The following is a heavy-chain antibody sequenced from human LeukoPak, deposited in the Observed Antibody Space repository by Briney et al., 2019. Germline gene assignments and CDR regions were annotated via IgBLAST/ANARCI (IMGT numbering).Heavy chain of an antibody. CDR2: IYPGDSDT. CDR1: GYSFTSYW. CDR3: AGGPRNEQWLTYEYYFDY. V-gene: IGHV5-51*01. J-gene: IGHJ4*02. D-gene: IGHD6-19*01. Sequence: PGESLKISCKGSGYSFTSYWIGWVRQMPGKGLEWMGIIYPGDSDTRYSPSFQGQVTISADKSISTAYLQWSSLKASDTAMYYCAGGPRNEQWLTYEYYFDYWGQGTLVTVSS.